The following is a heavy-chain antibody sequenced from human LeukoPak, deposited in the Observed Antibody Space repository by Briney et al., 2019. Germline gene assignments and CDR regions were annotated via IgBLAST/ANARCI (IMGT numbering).Heavy chain of an antibody. Sequence: GGSLRLSCAASGVIVSRNFMSWVRQAPGKGLQWVAIMYAGGTTDYSDSVRGRFHISRDSSNNTLSPQINSLRAEDTAVYYCARGSGSGWPLDRWGQGALVTVSS. CDR3: ARGSGSGWPLDR. CDR1: GVIVSRNF. J-gene: IGHJ5*02. V-gene: IGHV3-53*01. CDR2: MYAGGTT. D-gene: IGHD6-19*01.